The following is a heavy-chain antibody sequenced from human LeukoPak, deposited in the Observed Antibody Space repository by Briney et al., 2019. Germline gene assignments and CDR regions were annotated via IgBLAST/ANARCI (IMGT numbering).Heavy chain of an antibody. V-gene: IGHV3-7*01. D-gene: IGHD6-19*01. CDR2: TNRDGSER. J-gene: IGHJ4*02. CDR3: ARTSVYSSGWYAFDY. Sequence: GGSLRLSCAASGFTFSNYWMTWVRQAPGKGLEWVANTNRDGSERYYVDSVKGRFTISRDDAKSSLYLQMNSLRAEDTAVYYCARTSVYSSGWYAFDYWGQGTLVTVSS. CDR1: GFTFSNYW.